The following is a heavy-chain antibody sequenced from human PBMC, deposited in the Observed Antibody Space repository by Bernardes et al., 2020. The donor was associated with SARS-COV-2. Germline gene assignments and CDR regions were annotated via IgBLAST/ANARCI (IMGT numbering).Heavy chain of an antibody. D-gene: IGHD1-26*01. CDR1: GITFNKLW. CDR3: AGTTVTCCDY. CDR2: IAGDGTSV. V-gene: IGHV3-74*03. J-gene: IGHJ4*02. Sequence: GGSLRLSCGASGITFNKLWMHWVRQAPGEGLVWVARIAGDGTSVTYADSVKGRFTISRDNAKNTLYLQMNSLRAEDTAVYYCAGTTVTCCDYWGQGSLVTVSS.